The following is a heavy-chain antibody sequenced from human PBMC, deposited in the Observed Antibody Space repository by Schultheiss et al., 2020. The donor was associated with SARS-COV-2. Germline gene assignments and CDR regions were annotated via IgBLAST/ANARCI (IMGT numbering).Heavy chain of an antibody. CDR2: INPNSGGT. J-gene: IGHJ4*02. V-gene: IGHV1-2*02. CDR3: ARSENDFWSGFPRPYYFDY. CDR1: GYTFTGYY. Sequence: ASVKVSCKASGYTFTGYYMHWVRQAPGQGLEWMGWINPNSGGTNYAQKFQGRVTMTRDTSISTAYMELSRLRSDDTAVYYCARSENDFWSGFPRPYYFDYWGQGTLVTVSS. D-gene: IGHD3-3*01.